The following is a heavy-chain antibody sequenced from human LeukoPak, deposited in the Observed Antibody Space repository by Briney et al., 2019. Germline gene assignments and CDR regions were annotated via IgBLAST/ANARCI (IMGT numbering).Heavy chain of an antibody. CDR2: ISWNSGSI. D-gene: IGHD7-27*01. Sequence: GRSLRLSYAASGFTFDDYDMHWVRQAPGKGLEWVSGISWNSGSIGYADSVKGRFTISRDNAKNSLYLQMNSLRAEDMALYYCAKSDSDWGGAFDIWGQGTMVTVSS. V-gene: IGHV3-9*03. CDR3: AKSDSDWGGAFDI. J-gene: IGHJ3*02. CDR1: GFTFDDYD.